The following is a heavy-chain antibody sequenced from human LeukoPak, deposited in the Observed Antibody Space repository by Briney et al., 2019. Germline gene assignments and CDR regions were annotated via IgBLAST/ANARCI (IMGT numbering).Heavy chain of an antibody. CDR1: GFTFSNYW. J-gene: IGHJ4*02. D-gene: IGHD1-20*01. V-gene: IGHV3-7*02. CDR2: IEQNGSEK. CDR3: ARARITGTTLPVDY. Sequence: GGSLRLSCAASGFTFSNYWMTWVRQVPGKGLEWVANIEQNGSEKYYVDSVKGRFTISRDNAKKSLYLQMNSLRAEDTAVYYCARARITGTTLPVDYWGQGTLVTVSS.